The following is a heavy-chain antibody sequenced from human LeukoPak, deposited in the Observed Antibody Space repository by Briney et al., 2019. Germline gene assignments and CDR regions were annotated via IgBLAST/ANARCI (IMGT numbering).Heavy chain of an antibody. V-gene: IGHV3-48*04. J-gene: IGHJ5*01. CDR3: TRRGDS. CDR2: ISDSGTTI. Sequence: GGSLRLSCAASGFSVSRYGMNWVRQAPGKGLEWISYISDSGTTIYYADSVKGRFTISRDNANNSLYPQMNSLRTEDTAVYFCTRRGDSWGQGTLVTVSS. CDR1: GFSVSRYG.